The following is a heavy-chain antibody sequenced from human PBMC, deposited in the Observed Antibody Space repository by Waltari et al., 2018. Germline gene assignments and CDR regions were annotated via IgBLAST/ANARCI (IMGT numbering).Heavy chain of an antibody. D-gene: IGHD2-21*02. V-gene: IGHV1-2*02. Sequence: QVQLVQSGAEVKKPGASVKVSCKASGYTFTGYYMHWVLQAPGQGLEWMGWINTYSGGTNYAQNFQDRVTMTRDTSISTAYMELSRLRSDDTAVYYCARDCDRGNSNTFDYWGQGTLVTVSS. CDR3: ARDCDRGNSNTFDY. CDR2: INTYSGGT. CDR1: GYTFTGYY. J-gene: IGHJ4*02.